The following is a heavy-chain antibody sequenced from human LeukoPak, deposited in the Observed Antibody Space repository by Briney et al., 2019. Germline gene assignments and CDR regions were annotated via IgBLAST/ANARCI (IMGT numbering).Heavy chain of an antibody. CDR1: GGTFSSYA. J-gene: IGHJ4*02. CDR3: AREGDYGDYACDY. CDR2: IIPILGIA. D-gene: IGHD4-17*01. V-gene: IGHV1-69*04. Sequence: ASVKVSCKASGGTFSSYAISWVRQAPGRGLEWMGRIIPILGIANYAQKFQGRVTITADKSTSTAYMELSSLRSEDTAVYYCAREGDYGDYACDYWGQGTLVTVSS.